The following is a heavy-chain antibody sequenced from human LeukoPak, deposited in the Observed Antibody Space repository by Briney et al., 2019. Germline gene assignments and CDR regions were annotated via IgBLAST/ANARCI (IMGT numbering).Heavy chain of an antibody. CDR3: ARDEDSSIAAAGSHEPLFDY. CDR1: GYTFTSYG. D-gene: IGHD6-13*01. J-gene: IGHJ4*02. V-gene: IGHV1-18*01. Sequence: ASVKVSCKASGYTFTSYGISWVRQAPGQGLEWMGWISAYNGNTNYAQKLQGRVTMTTDTSTSTAYMELRSLRSDDTAVYYCARDEDSSIAAAGSHEPLFDYWGQGTLVTVSS. CDR2: ISAYNGNT.